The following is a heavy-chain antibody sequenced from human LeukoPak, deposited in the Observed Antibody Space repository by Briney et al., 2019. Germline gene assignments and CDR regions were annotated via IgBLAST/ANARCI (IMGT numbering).Heavy chain of an antibody. D-gene: IGHD3-22*01. V-gene: IGHV3-74*01. J-gene: IGHJ6*02. CDR3: ARDTYYYNSSAFYHYYYGMDV. CDR2: IESDGSRT. CDR1: GFTFSNCW. Sequence: GGSLRLSCAASGFTFSNCWMHWVRQAPGKGLEWVSRIESDGSRTRYADSVKGRFTISRDNAKNTLYLQMNSLRAEDTAVYYCARDTYYYNSSAFYHYYYGMDVWGQGTTVTASS.